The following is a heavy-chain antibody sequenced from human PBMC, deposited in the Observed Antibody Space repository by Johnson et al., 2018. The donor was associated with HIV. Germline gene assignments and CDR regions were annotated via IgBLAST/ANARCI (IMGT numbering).Heavy chain of an antibody. V-gene: IGHV3-7*05. Sequence: VQLVESGGGLVQSGGSLRLSCAASGFTFSRYWMSWVRQAPGKGLEWVANIKQDGSEKYYVDSVKGRFTISRDNAKNSLYLQMNSLRVEDTAVYYCASSSSSWTSDPDDAFDIWGQGTMVTVST. CDR1: GFTFSRYW. D-gene: IGHD6-13*01. CDR2: IKQDGSEK. CDR3: ASSSSSWTSDPDDAFDI. J-gene: IGHJ3*02.